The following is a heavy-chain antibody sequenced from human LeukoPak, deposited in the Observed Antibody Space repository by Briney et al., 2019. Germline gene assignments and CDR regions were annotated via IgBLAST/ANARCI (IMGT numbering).Heavy chain of an antibody. J-gene: IGHJ4*02. D-gene: IGHD5-18*01. Sequence: SQTLSLTCAISGDSVSSNSAAWNWIRQSPSRGLEWLGRTYYRSKWYNGYAVSVKSRITINPDTSKNQFSLQLNSVTPEDTAVYYCARDGGVQLWSNFDYWGQGTLVTVSS. CDR2: TYYRSKWYN. CDR1: GDSVSSNSAA. V-gene: IGHV6-1*01. CDR3: ARDGGVQLWSNFDY.